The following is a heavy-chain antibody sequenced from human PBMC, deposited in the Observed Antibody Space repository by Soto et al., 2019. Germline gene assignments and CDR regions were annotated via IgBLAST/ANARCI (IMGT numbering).Heavy chain of an antibody. Sequence: QMQLVESGGGVVQPGRSLRLSCVASGFPFREFGMHWVRQAPGKGLEWVALMSYDGSDYADSVKGRFTISRDDSRDTLFLHMDNLRPDDTGVYYCARRWNYYLDLWGQGTLVAVSS. V-gene: IGHV3-33*05. D-gene: IGHD1-1*01. J-gene: IGHJ4*02. CDR1: GFPFREFG. CDR2: MSYDGSD. CDR3: ARRWNYYLDL.